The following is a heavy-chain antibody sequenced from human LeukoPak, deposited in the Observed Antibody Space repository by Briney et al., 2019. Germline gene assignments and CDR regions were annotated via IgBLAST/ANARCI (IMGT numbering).Heavy chain of an antibody. CDR1: GFTFSSYA. J-gene: IGHJ4*02. D-gene: IGHD6-13*01. Sequence: GGSLRLSCAASGFTFSSYAMSWVRQAPGKGLEWVSVISSSGGSTYYADSVKGRFTISRDNSKNTLYLQVNSLRAEDTAVYYCAKDRAAGAVDYWGQGTLVTVSS. CDR3: AKDRAAGAVDY. CDR2: ISSSGGST. V-gene: IGHV3-23*01.